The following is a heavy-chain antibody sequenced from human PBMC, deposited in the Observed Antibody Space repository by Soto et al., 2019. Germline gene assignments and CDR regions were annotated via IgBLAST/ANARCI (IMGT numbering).Heavy chain of an antibody. Sequence: QVQLVESGGGVVQPGRSLRLSCAASGFTFSSYAMHWVRQAPGKGLKWVAVISYDGSNKYYADSVKGRFTISRDNSKNTLYLQMNSLRAEDTAVYYCARDMIITGTTVGGYWGQGTLVTVSS. V-gene: IGHV3-30-3*01. D-gene: IGHD1-7*01. CDR2: ISYDGSNK. CDR1: GFTFSSYA. CDR3: ARDMIITGTTVGGY. J-gene: IGHJ4*02.